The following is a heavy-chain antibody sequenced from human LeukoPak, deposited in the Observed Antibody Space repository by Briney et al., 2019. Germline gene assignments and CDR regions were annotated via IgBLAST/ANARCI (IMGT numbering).Heavy chain of an antibody. Sequence: GGSLRLSCAASGFTFSGYEMNWVRQAPGKGLEWVSYISSSGSTIYYADSVKGRFTISRDNAENSLYLQMNSLRAEDTAVYYCATIRGTRYYFDYWGQGTLVTVSS. D-gene: IGHD1-7*01. CDR1: GFTFSGYE. CDR3: ATIRGTRYYFDY. J-gene: IGHJ4*02. V-gene: IGHV3-48*03. CDR2: ISSSGSTI.